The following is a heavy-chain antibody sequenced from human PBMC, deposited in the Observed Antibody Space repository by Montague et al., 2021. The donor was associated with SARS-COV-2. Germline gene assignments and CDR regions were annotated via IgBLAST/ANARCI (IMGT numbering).Heavy chain of an antibody. Sequence: SETLSLTCAVYGGSFSGYYWNWIRQPPGKGLEWIGEINHSGSAKYNPSLKRRVTISVDTSKNQFSLKLNSVTAADTAVYYCARLGEGVVPAPILGVGPYYSYFYRDVWGKGATVTVSS. CDR3: ARLGEGVVPAPILGVGPYYSYFYRDV. J-gene: IGHJ6*03. CDR2: INHSGSA. CDR1: GGSFSGYY. V-gene: IGHV4-34*01. D-gene: IGHD2-2*02.